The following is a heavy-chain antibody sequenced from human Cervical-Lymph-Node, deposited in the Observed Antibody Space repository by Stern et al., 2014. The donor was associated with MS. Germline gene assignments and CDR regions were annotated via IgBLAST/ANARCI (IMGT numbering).Heavy chain of an antibody. CDR3: ARRNRAMVDDNWFDP. D-gene: IGHD5-18*01. Sequence: QVQLQESGPGLVKPSQTLSLTCTVSGGSISSGGYYWSWIRQHPGKGLEWIGYIYYSGSTYYNPSLKSRVTISVDTSKNQFSLKLSSVTAADTAVYYCARRNRAMVDDNWFDPWGQGTLVTVSS. CDR1: GGSISSGGYY. J-gene: IGHJ5*02. V-gene: IGHV4-31*03. CDR2: IYYSGST.